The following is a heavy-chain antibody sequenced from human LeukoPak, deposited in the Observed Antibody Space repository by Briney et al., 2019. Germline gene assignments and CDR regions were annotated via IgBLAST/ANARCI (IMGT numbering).Heavy chain of an antibody. CDR2: INPNSGGT. CDR1: GYTFTGYY. D-gene: IGHD6-13*01. CDR3: AREAAGPFDF. V-gene: IGHV1-2*02. J-gene: IGHJ4*02. Sequence: GASVKVSCKASGYTFTGYYMHWVRQAPGQGLEWMGWINPNSGGTNYAQKFQVRVTMARDTSINTAYMELSRLRSDDTAVYYCAREAAGPFDFWGQGTLVTVSS.